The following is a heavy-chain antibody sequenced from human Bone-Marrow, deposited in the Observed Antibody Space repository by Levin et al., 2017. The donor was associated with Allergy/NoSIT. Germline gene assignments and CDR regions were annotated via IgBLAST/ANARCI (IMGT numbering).Heavy chain of an antibody. D-gene: IGHD4-17*01. CDR3: ARIDGDYEEDGY. CDR2: IYHSGST. V-gene: IGHV4-4*02. J-gene: IGHJ4*02. Sequence: PSQTLSLTCAVSGGSISSSHWWNWVRQPPGKGLEWIGEIYHSGSTHYNPSLKSRVTISVDKSKNQFSLKLSSVTAADTAVYYCARIDGDYEEDGYWGQGTLVTVSS. CDR1: GGSISSSHW.